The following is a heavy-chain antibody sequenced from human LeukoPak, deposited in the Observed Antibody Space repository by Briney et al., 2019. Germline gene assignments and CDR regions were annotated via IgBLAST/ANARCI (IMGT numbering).Heavy chain of an antibody. CDR3: ARLPVARLISGAFDI. CDR2: IYSSGST. J-gene: IGHJ3*02. Sequence: PSETLSLTWTVSGASMATYYWSWIRQPPGKGLEWVAYIYSSGSTNYNPSLKSRLTISIDTSKKQFSLKMSSVTAADAALYYCARLPVARLISGAFDIWGQGTVVTVSS. CDR1: GASMATYY. D-gene: IGHD1-20*01. V-gene: IGHV4-59*01.